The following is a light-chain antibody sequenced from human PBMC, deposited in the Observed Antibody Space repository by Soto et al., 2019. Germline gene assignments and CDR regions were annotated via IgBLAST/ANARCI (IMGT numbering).Light chain of an antibody. J-gene: IGKJ4*01. Sequence: DIQMTQSPSSLSASVGDRVTITCQASQDISNYFNWYQQKPVKAPKLLIYDAHNFETGVPSWISRSGFGTDFTFTISILQPEGIATYYWQQYDSPPLTFGRGTKVEIK. CDR3: QQYDSPPLT. CDR1: QDISNY. CDR2: DAH. V-gene: IGKV1-33*01.